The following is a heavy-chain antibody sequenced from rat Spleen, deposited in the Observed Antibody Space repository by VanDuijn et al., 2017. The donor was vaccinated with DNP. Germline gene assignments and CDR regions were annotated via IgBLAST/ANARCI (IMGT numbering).Heavy chain of an antibody. D-gene: IGHD1-2*01. CDR1: GFIFSNYW. Sequence: EVQLVESGGGLVQPGRSLKLSCAASGFIFSNYWMTWIRQAPGKGLEWVASITNTGGSTYYPDSVKGRFTISRDNAKSTLYLQMNSLRSEDTATYYCTRWSPKGSSPRYWYFDFWGPGTMVTVSS. J-gene: IGHJ1*01. CDR3: TRWSPKGSSPRYWYFDF. V-gene: IGHV5-31*01. CDR2: ITNTGGST.